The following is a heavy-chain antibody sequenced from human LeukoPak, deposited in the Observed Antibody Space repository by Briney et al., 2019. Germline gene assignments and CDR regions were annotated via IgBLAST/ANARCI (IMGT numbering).Heavy chain of an antibody. CDR3: AKGRRQGVAGSYYYYGMDV. V-gene: IGHV3-23*01. CDR1: GFTFSSYA. D-gene: IGHD6-19*01. J-gene: IGHJ6*02. Sequence: GGSLRLSCAASGFTFSSYAMSWVRQAPGKGLEWVSAISGSGGSTYYADSVKGRFTISRDNSENTLYLQMNSLRAEDTAVYYCAKGRRQGVAGSYYYYGMDVWGRGTTVTVSS. CDR2: ISGSGGST.